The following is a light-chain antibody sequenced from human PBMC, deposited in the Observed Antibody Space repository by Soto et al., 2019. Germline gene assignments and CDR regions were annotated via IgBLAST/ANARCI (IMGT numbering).Light chain of an antibody. CDR3: QQYNNWPRGT. CDR2: GAS. Sequence: EIVMTQSPATLSVSPGERATLSCRASQSVSSNLAWYQQKPGQAPRLLIFGASTRATGFPARFSGSGSGTEFTLTISSLQAEDFGVYYCQQYNNWPRGTFGQGTKVEIK. J-gene: IGKJ1*01. CDR1: QSVSSN. V-gene: IGKV3-15*01.